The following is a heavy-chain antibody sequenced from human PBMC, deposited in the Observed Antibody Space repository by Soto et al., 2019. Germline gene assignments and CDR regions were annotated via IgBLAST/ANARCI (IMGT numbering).Heavy chain of an antibody. CDR1: GYSITAGGYY. J-gene: IGHJ5*02. CDR2: FYSSGSI. D-gene: IGHD6-19*01. Sequence: SETLSLTCFVSGYSITAGGYYWSWIRHHPGKGLEWIGSFYSSGSIIYNPSLRSRVSISGDTSSNQFSMSPTSVTAADTARYYCARMYSSGSGWFHPWGQGTLVTVSS. V-gene: IGHV4-31*10. CDR3: ARMYSSGSGWFHP.